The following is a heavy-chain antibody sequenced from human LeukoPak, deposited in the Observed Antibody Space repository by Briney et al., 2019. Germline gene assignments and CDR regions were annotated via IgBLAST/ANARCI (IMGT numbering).Heavy chain of an antibody. J-gene: IGHJ4*02. V-gene: IGHV3-11*03. CDR3: ARRGSLGGTYYVAY. CDR2: ITSSGYYT. D-gene: IGHD1-26*01. Sequence: GGSLRLSCAASGFTFSDYYMTWIRQAPGKGLEWVSYITSSGYYTNYGDSVKGRFTMSRDNAKKSLYLQMDSLRAEDTAVYYCARRGSLGGTYYVAYWGQGTLVTVSS. CDR1: GFTFSDYY.